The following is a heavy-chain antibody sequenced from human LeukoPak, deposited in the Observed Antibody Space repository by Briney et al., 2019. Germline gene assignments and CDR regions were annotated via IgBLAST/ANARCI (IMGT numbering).Heavy chain of an antibody. CDR2: ISSSSNYI. V-gene: IGHV3-21*01. D-gene: IGHD3-10*01. CDR3: ARDLYGSGIVIDY. CDR1: GFTFSTYS. J-gene: IGHJ4*02. Sequence: GGSLRLSCAASGFTFSTYSMNWVRQAPGKGLEWVSCISSSSNYIYYADSVKGRFTISSDNAKNSLYLQMNSLRAEDTAVYYCARDLYGSGIVIDYWGQGTLVTVSS.